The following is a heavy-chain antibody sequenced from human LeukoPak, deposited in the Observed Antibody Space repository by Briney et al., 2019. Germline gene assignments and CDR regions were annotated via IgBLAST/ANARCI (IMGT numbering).Heavy chain of an antibody. Sequence: SETLSLTCTVSGGSISSYYWSWIRQPPGKGLEWIGYIYYSGSTNYNPSLKSRVTISVDTSKNQFSLKLSSVTAADTAVYYCAMRPKVSDAFDIWGQGTIVTVSS. V-gene: IGHV4-59*01. CDR3: AMRPKVSDAFDI. CDR1: GGSISSYY. J-gene: IGHJ3*02. CDR2: IYYSGST.